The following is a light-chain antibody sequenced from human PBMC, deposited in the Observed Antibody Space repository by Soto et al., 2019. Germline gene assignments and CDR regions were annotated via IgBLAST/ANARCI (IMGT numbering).Light chain of an antibody. Sequence: QSVLTQPPSVSGAPGLRVTISCTGSSSNIGADYDVHWYHQIPGKAPKLLIYSNNKRPSGVPDRFSGSKSGTSASLAITGLQAEDEADCYCLSYDDRLSGSGVFGGGTNVTVL. V-gene: IGLV1-40*01. CDR2: SNN. J-gene: IGLJ3*02. CDR3: LSYDDRLSGSGV. CDR1: SSNIGADYD.